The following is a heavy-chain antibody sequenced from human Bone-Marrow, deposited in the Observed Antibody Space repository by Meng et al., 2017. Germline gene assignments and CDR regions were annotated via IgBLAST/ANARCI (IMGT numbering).Heavy chain of an antibody. J-gene: IGHJ4*02. CDR3: ARELVDDDY. CDR2: ISSSGSTI. CDR1: GFTFSSYS. D-gene: IGHD3/OR15-3a*01. V-gene: IGHV3-21*05. Sequence: EVQLVGAGGGLVKPGGSLRLSCAASGFTFSSYSMNWVRQAPGKGLEWVSYISSSGSTIYYADSVKGRFTISRDNAKNSLYLQMNSLRAEDTAVYYCARELVDDDYWGQGTLVTVSS.